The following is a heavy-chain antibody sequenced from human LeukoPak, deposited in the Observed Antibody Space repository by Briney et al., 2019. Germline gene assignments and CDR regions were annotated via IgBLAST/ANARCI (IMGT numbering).Heavy chain of an antibody. CDR2: IRTKADRYTI. CDR1: GFTFSDHH. CDR3: ARSPRGTSPCGY. V-gene: IGHV3-72*01. Sequence: GGSLRLSCAASGFTFSDHHMDWVRQAPGKGLEWVARIRTKADRYTIEYAASVKGRFTISRDDSRNSLYLQMNGLKTEDTAVYYCARSPRGTSPCGYWGPGTLVTVSP. D-gene: IGHD1-7*01. J-gene: IGHJ4*02.